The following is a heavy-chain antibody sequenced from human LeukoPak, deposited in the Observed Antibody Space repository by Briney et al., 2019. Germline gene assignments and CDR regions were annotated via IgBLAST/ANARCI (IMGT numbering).Heavy chain of an antibody. D-gene: IGHD3-22*01. CDR3: AKDLESVYYYDSSGYYSRPGYFDY. V-gene: IGHV3-23*01. J-gene: IGHJ4*02. Sequence: GGSLRLSCAASGFTFSSYAMSWVRQAPGKGLEWVSAISGSGGSTYYADSVKGRFTISRDNSKNTLYPQMNSLRAEDTAVYYCAKDLESVYYYDSSGYYSRPGYFDYWGQGTLVTVSS. CDR1: GFTFSSYA. CDR2: ISGSGGST.